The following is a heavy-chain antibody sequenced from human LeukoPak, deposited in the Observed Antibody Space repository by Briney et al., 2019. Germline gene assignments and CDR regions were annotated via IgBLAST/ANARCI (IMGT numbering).Heavy chain of an antibody. Sequence: SGGSLRLSCAASGFTFSSYSMNWVRQAPGKGLEWVSSISSSSSYIYYADSVKGRFTISGDNAKNSLYLQMNSLRAEDTAVYYCARDLVVVPAASVDYYYGMDVWGQGTTVTVSS. J-gene: IGHJ6*02. CDR2: ISSSSSYI. V-gene: IGHV3-21*01. D-gene: IGHD2-2*01. CDR3: ARDLVVVPAASVDYYYGMDV. CDR1: GFTFSSYS.